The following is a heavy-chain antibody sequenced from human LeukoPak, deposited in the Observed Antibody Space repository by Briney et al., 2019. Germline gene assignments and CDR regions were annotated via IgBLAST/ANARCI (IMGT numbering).Heavy chain of an antibody. Sequence: ASVKVSCKASGYTFTSYDINWVRQATGQGLEWMGWMNPNSGNTGYAQKFQGRVTMTRNTSISTAYMELSRLRSDDTAVYYCARSPLLFHSRVVPALFDPWGQGTLVTVSS. V-gene: IGHV1-8*01. CDR1: GYTFTSYD. J-gene: IGHJ5*02. D-gene: IGHD3-10*01. CDR3: ARSPLLFHSRVVPALFDP. CDR2: MNPNSGNT.